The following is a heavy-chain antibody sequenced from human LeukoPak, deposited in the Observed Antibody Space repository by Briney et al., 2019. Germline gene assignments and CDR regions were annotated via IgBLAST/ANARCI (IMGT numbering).Heavy chain of an antibody. CDR3: AALVVPSTNLRNYYYYYMDV. Sequence: TGGSLRLSCAASGFTFSSYAMSWVRQAPGKGLEWVSAISGSGGSTYYADSVKGRLTISRDNSKNTLYLQMNSLRAEDTAVYYCAALVVPSTNLRNYYYYYMDVWGKGPRSPSP. CDR2: ISGSGGST. CDR1: GFTFSSYA. D-gene: IGHD3-16*02. V-gene: IGHV3-23*01. J-gene: IGHJ6*03.